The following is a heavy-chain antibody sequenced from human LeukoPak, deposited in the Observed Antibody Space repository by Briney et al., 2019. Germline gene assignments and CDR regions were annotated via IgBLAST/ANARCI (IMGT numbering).Heavy chain of an antibody. CDR1: GGSISSGSYY. D-gene: IGHD5-24*01. CDR3: AVEMAYPQRKGDFDY. Sequence: SETLSLTCTVSGGSISSGSYYWSWIRQPAGKGLEWIRRIYTSESTNYNPSLKSRVTISVDTSKNQFSLRLSSVAAADTAVYYCAVEMAYPQRKGDFDYWGQGTLVTVSS. V-gene: IGHV4-61*02. J-gene: IGHJ4*02. CDR2: IYTSEST.